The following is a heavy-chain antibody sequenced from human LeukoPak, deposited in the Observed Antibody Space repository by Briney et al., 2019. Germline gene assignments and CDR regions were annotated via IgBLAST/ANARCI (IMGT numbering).Heavy chain of an antibody. Sequence: PSETLSLTCTVSGGSISSGGYYWSWIRQHPGKGLEWIGYIYYSGSTYYNPSLKSRVTISVDTSKNQFSLKLSSVTAADTAVYYCARSDYYGSGSYYNQLYYFDYWGQGTLVTVSS. D-gene: IGHD3-10*01. J-gene: IGHJ4*02. CDR1: GGSISSGGYY. CDR3: ARSDYYGSGSYYNQLYYFDY. V-gene: IGHV4-31*03. CDR2: IYYSGST.